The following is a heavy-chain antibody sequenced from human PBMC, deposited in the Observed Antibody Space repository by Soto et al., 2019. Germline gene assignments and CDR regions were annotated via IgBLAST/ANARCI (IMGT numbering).Heavy chain of an antibody. D-gene: IGHD6-13*01. V-gene: IGHV1-2*02. CDR3: ARDSRGAAAGTGWFGS. Sequence: ASVKVSCKASGYTFTGYYMHWVRQAPGQGLEWMGWINPNSGGTNYAQKFQGRVTMTRDTSISTAYMELSRLRSDDTAVYYCARDSRGAAAGTGWFGSWGQGTRVTFSS. CDR2: INPNSGGT. J-gene: IGHJ5*01. CDR1: GYTFTGYY.